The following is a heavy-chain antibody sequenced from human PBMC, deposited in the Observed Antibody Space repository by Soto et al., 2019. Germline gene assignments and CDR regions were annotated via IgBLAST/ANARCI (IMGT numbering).Heavy chain of an antibody. V-gene: IGHV3-33*01. D-gene: IGHD3-9*01. Sequence: QVQLVESGGGVVQPGRSLRLSCAVSGFTYSSYGMHWVRQAPGKGLEWVAVIWYDGSNKYYADSVKGRFIISRDDSKNTLSLQMNSLRAEDTAVYYCARDSDWLFDSWGQGTLVTVSS. CDR3: ARDSDWLFDS. J-gene: IGHJ4*02. CDR2: IWYDGSNK. CDR1: GFTYSSYG.